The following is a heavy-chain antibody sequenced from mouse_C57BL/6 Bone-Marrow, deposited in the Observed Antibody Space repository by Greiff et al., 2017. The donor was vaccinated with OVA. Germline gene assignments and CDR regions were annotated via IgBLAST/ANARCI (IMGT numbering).Heavy chain of an antibody. J-gene: IGHJ3*01. CDR1: GYTFTSYG. CDR3: ASELLRFAY. Sequence: VQLQQSGAELARPGASVKLSCKASGYTFTSYGISWVKQRIGQGLEWIGEIYPRSGNTYYNEKFKGKATLTADKSSSTAYMELRSLTSEDSAVYFSASELLRFAYWGQGTLVTVSA. V-gene: IGHV1-81*01. CDR2: IYPRSGNT. D-gene: IGHD2-12*01.